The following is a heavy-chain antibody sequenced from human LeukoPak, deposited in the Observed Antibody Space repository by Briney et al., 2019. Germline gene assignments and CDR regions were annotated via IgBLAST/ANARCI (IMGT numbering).Heavy chain of an antibody. CDR3: ARGAWGELFYYFDY. D-gene: IGHD3-10*01. CDR2: IYYSGST. V-gene: IGHV4-59*01. J-gene: IGHJ4*02. CDR1: GGPISSYY. Sequence: SETLSLTCTVSGGPISSYYWSWIRQPPGKGLEWIGYIYYSGSTNYNPSLKSRVTISVDTSKNQFSLKLSSVTAADTAVYYCARGAWGELFYYFDYWGQGTLVTVSS.